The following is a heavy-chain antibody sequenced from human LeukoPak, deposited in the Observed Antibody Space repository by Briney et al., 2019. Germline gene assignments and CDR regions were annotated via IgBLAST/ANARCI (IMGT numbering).Heavy chain of an antibody. V-gene: IGHV4-31*03. Sequence: SQTLSLTCTVSGGSISSGGYYWSWIRQHPGKGLEWIVYIYYSGSTYYNPSLKSRVTISVDTSKNQFSLKLSSVTAADTAVYYCARDFKFPFNYSDKSAYLGSRFDPWGQGTLVTVSS. CDR3: ARDFKFPFNYSDKSAYLGSRFDP. D-gene: IGHD3-22*01. J-gene: IGHJ5*02. CDR1: GGSISSGGYY. CDR2: IYYSGST.